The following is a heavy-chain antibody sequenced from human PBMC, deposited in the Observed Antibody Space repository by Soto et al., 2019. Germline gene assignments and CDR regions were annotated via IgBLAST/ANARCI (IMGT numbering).Heavy chain of an antibody. CDR3: AKDTYYRDSSGYYVFDY. D-gene: IGHD3-22*01. CDR2: ISYDGSNE. J-gene: IGHJ4*02. V-gene: IGHV3-30*18. CDR1: GFIFNNYG. Sequence: QVQLVESGGDVVQPGRSLRLSCEASGFIFNNYGMHWVRQAPGKGLEWVAHISYDGSNEHYVDSVKGRFTISRDNSKNTVYLQMNSMRAEDTDVYYCAKDTYYRDSSGYYVFDYWGQGTLVTVSS.